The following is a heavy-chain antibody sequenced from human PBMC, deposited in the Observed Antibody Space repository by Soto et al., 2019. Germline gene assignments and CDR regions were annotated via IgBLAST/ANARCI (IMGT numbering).Heavy chain of an antibody. CDR1: GYTFTSYD. J-gene: IGHJ1*01. Sequence: QVQLVQSGAEVKKPGASVRVSCKASGYTFTSYDIYWVRQATGQGLEWMGWMNPFSGNAVYTQKFKDRVTMTRDTSINTAYMEMSGLRSEDTPVHYCTRGQGNHWGQGSLVTVSS. CDR2: MNPFSGNA. CDR3: TRGQGNH. V-gene: IGHV1-8*01.